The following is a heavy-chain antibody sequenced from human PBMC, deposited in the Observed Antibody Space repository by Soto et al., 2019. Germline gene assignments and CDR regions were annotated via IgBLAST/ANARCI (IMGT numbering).Heavy chain of an antibody. CDR3: ARDYPYFTVTTSGGMDV. CDR2: IYSSGST. D-gene: IGHD4-17*01. Sequence: PSETLSLTCTASGGSIDNFYWSWIRQPPGKGLEWIGYIYSSGSTNYNPSLKSRVTISVDTSKNQFSLKLSSVTAADTAVYFCARDYPYFTVTTSGGMDVWGQGTTVTVSS. V-gene: IGHV4-59*01. J-gene: IGHJ6*02. CDR1: GGSIDNFY.